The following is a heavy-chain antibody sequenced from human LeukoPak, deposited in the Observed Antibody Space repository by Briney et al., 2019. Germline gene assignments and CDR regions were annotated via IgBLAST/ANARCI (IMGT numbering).Heavy chain of an antibody. CDR2: INHSGST. J-gene: IGHJ4*02. D-gene: IGHD3-9*01. V-gene: IGHV4-34*01. Sequence: SETLSLTCAVYGGSFRGYYGSWIRHPPGKGLEGMGEINHSGSTNYNPSLKSRVTISLDTSKNQFSLKLGSVTAADTAVYYCARGSNYDILTGYVEYWGQGTLVSVSS. CDR3: ARGSNYDILTGYVEY. CDR1: GGSFRGYY.